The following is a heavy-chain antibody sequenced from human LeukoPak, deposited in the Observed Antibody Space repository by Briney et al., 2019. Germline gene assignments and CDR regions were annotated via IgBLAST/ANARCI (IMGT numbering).Heavy chain of an antibody. CDR2: ISYDGSNK. CDR3: ARDYLELNSSSWRPYYYYGMDV. CDR1: GFTFSSYA. Sequence: GGSLRLPCAASGFTFSSYAMHWVRQAPGKGLEWVAVISYDGSNKYYADSVKGRFTISRDNSKNTLYLQMNSLRAEDTAVYYCARDYLELNSSSWRPYYYYGMDVWGQGTTVTVSS. J-gene: IGHJ6*02. V-gene: IGHV3-30-3*01. D-gene: IGHD6-13*01.